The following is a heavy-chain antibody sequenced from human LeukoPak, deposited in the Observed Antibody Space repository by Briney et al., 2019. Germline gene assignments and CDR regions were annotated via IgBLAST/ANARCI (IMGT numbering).Heavy chain of an antibody. CDR1: GGSISSGDYY. V-gene: IGHV4-30-2*01. J-gene: IGHJ4*02. CDR3: ARDSPNYYDSSGSVFDY. D-gene: IGHD3-22*01. Sequence: PSQTLSLTCTVSGGSISSGDYYWSWIRQPPGKGLEWIGYIYHSGSTYYNPSLKSRVTISVDKSKNQFSLKLSSVTAADTAVYYCARDSPNYYDSSGSVFDYWGQGTLVTVSS. CDR2: IYHSGST.